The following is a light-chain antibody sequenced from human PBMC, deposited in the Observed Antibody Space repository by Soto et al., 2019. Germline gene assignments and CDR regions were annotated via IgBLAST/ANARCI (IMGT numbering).Light chain of an antibody. CDR1: SSDVGCYNY. V-gene: IGLV2-14*01. Sequence: QSALTQPASVSGSPGQSITISCTGTSSDVGCYNYVSWYQQHPGKAPKHMIYDVSNRPSGVSNRVSGSKPGNTASLTISGLQADDEADYHCSSYTSSSTVVFGGGTKLTVL. J-gene: IGLJ2*01. CDR3: SSYTSSSTVV. CDR2: DVS.